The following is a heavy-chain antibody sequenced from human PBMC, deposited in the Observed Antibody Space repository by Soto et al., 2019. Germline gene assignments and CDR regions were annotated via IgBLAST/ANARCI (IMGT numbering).Heavy chain of an antibody. CDR1: GFNVGAFA. J-gene: IGHJ4*02. V-gene: IGHV3-23*01. CDR2: ISVSDAFI. Sequence: EVQLLESGGDLVQPGGSLRLSCAASGFNVGAFAVNWVRQAPGKGLEWVSGISVSDAFIYYADSVRGRFSISRDASENLLYLQMTSLRVDDTALYYCTRETVAGITGLDYWGPGTLVTVSS. D-gene: IGHD1-20*01. CDR3: TRETVAGITGLDY.